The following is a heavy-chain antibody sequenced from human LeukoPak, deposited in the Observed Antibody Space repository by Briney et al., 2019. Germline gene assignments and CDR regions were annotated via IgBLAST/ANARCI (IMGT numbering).Heavy chain of an antibody. V-gene: IGHV3-23*01. Sequence: PGGSLRLSCAASGFTFSSYAMSWVRQAPGKGLEWVSAISGSGGSTYYADSVKGRFTISRDNSKNTLYLQMNSLTVEDTALYYCAREASSIAGFDSWGQGALVIVSS. CDR3: AREASSIAGFDS. CDR1: GFTFSSYA. CDR2: ISGSGGST. D-gene: IGHD6-13*01. J-gene: IGHJ4*02.